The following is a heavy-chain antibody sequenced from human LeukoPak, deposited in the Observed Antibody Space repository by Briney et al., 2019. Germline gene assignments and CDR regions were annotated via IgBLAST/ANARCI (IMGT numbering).Heavy chain of an antibody. CDR1: GGSIRSYY. CDR2: IYYSGST. J-gene: IGHJ4*02. D-gene: IGHD5-18*01. CDR3: ARVGGYSYGSDYYFDY. Sequence: SETLSLTCPVSGGSIRSYYWSWIRQPPGKGLEWMGYIYYSGSTNYNPHLKRRVTISVDAYKNQFSLKLSSVTAADTAVYYCARVGGYSYGSDYYFDYWGQGTLVTVSS. V-gene: IGHV4-59*01.